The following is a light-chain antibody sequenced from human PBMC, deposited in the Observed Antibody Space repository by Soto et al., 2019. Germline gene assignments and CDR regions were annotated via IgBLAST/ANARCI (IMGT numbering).Light chain of an antibody. CDR3: QQSYSTPPYT. J-gene: IGKJ2*01. CDR2: AAS. CDR1: QSISSY. V-gene: IGKV1-39*01. Sequence: DLQMTQSPSSLSASVGDRVTITCRASQSISSYLNWYQQKPGKAPKLLIYAASSLQSGVPSRFSGSGSGTDFTLTISSLQPEDFAPYYCQQSYSTPPYTFGQGTKLEIK.